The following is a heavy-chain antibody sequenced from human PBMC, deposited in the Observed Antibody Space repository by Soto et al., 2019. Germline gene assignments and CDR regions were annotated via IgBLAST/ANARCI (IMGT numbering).Heavy chain of an antibody. CDR2: IYSGGST. CDR3: ARESYYYGSGSYFDY. Sequence: PGGSLRLSCAASGFTVSSNYMSWVRQAPGKGLEWVSVIYSGGSTYYADSVKGRFTISRDNSKNTLYLQMNSLRAEDTAVYYCARESYYYGSGSYFDYWGQGTLVTVSS. CDR1: GFTVSSNY. V-gene: IGHV3-66*01. J-gene: IGHJ4*02. D-gene: IGHD3-10*01.